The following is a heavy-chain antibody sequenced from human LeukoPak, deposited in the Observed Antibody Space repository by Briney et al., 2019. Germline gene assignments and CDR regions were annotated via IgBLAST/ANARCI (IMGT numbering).Heavy chain of an antibody. Sequence: PSENLSLTCTVSGGSINSDGYYWSWIRQHPGKGLEWIGYIYYSGNTYYNPSLKSRVTMSVDTSKNQFSLKLSSVTAADTAVYYCARGGSYYYYYGMDVWGQGTTVTVSS. CDR1: GGSINSDGYY. CDR2: IYYSGNT. CDR3: ARGGSYYYYYGMDV. V-gene: IGHV4-31*03. J-gene: IGHJ6*02. D-gene: IGHD1-26*01.